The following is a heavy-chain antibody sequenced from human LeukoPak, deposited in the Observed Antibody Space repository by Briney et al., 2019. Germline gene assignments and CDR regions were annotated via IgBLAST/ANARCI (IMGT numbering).Heavy chain of an antibody. Sequence: ASVKVSCKASGYTFTSYAMNWVRQAPGQGLEWMGWINTNTGNPTYAQGFTGRFAFSLDTSVSTAYLQISSLKAEDTAVYYCARGLCGGSCYWFDPWGQGTLVTVSS. CDR1: GYTFTSYA. J-gene: IGHJ5*02. D-gene: IGHD2-15*01. CDR2: INTNTGNP. V-gene: IGHV7-4-1*02. CDR3: ARGLCGGSCYWFDP.